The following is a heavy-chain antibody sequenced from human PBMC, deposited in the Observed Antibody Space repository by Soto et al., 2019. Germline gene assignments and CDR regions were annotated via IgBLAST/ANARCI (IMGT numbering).Heavy chain of an antibody. Sequence: GASVKVSCKVSGYTLTELFMHWVRQAPGKGLEWMGGFDPEVGETIYAQKFQGRVTITEDKSTDTAYMELSSLRSEDTAVYYCAREEYLARTDYWGQGTLVTVS. CDR3: AREEYLARTDY. D-gene: IGHD2-2*02. CDR2: FDPEVGET. CDR1: GYTLTELF. J-gene: IGHJ4*02. V-gene: IGHV1-24*01.